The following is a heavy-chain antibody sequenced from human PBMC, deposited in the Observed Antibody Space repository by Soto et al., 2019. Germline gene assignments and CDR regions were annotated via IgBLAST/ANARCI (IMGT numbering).Heavy chain of an antibody. CDR3: AVLSVAATPFPLGLYY. D-gene: IGHD2-15*01. V-gene: IGHV4-39*01. J-gene: IGHJ4*02. CDR1: GGSISSSSYY. Sequence: PSETLSLTCTVSGGSISSSSYYWGWIRQPPGKGLEWIGSIYYSGSTYYNPSLKSRVTISVDTSKNQFSLKLSSVTAADTAVYYCAVLSVAATPFPLGLYYWGQGTLVTVSS. CDR2: IYYSGST.